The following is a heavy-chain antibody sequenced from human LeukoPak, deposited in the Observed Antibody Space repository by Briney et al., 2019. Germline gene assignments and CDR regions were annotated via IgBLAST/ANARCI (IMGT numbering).Heavy chain of an antibody. V-gene: IGHV3-23*01. D-gene: IGHD5-24*01. J-gene: IGHJ4*02. Sequence: AGSLRLSCAASGFTFSSYAMSWVRQVPGKGLEWVSAISGSGGSTYYADSVKGRFTIFRDNTKNTLYLQMNSLRAEDPAVYYGAKASPDGYNFGYWGQGTLVTVSS. CDR2: ISGSGGST. CDR1: GFTFSSYA. CDR3: AKASPDGYNFGY.